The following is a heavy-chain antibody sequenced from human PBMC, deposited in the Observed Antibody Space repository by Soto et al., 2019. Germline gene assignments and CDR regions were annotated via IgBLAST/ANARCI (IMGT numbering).Heavy chain of an antibody. Sequence: GSLRLSCAASGFTFSSYGMYWVRQAPGKGLEWVAVISYDGSNKCYADSVKGRFTISRDNSKNTLYLQMNSLRAEDTAVYYCAKDPGHYDFWSGYHDYWGQGTLVTVSS. CDR3: AKDPGHYDFWSGYHDY. J-gene: IGHJ4*02. D-gene: IGHD3-3*01. CDR1: GFTFSSYG. CDR2: ISYDGSNK. V-gene: IGHV3-30*18.